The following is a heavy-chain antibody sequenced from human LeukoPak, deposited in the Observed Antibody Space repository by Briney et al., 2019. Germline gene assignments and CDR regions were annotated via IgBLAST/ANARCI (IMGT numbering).Heavy chain of an antibody. CDR2: IYYSGST. CDR3: ARAGSSGYLYLDY. J-gene: IGHJ4*02. D-gene: IGHD3-22*01. Sequence: PSETLSLTCTVSGGSISSGGYYWSWIRQHPGKGLEWIGYIYYSGSTYYNPSLKSRVTISVDTSKNQFSLKLSSVTAADTAGYYCARAGSSGYLYLDYWGQGTLVTVSS. CDR1: GGSISSGGYY. V-gene: IGHV4-31*03.